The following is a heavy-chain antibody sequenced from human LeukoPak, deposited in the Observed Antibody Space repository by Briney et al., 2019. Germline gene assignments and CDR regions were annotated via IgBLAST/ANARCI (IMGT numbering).Heavy chain of an antibody. Sequence: GGSLRLSCAASGFTFDDYAMHWVRHAPGKGLEWVSGISWNSGSIVYADSVKGRFTISRDNAKNSLYLQMNSLRAEDMALYYCAKGLIYYYDSSGYYDAFDIWGQGTMVTVSS. CDR1: GFTFDDYA. CDR3: AKGLIYYYDSSGYYDAFDI. D-gene: IGHD3-22*01. J-gene: IGHJ3*02. CDR2: ISWNSGSI. V-gene: IGHV3-9*03.